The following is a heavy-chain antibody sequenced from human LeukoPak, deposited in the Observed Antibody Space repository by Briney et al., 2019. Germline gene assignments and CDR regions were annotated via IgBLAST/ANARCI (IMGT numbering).Heavy chain of an antibody. CDR2: ISGSGGST. Sequence: GGSLRPSCAASGFTFSSYAMSWVRQAPRKGLEWVSAISGSGGSTYYADSVKGRFTISRDNSKNTLYLQMNSLRAEDTAVYYCAKEYSSGGSYYFDYWGQGTLVTVSS. CDR3: AKEYSSGGSYYFDY. V-gene: IGHV3-23*01. CDR1: GFTFSSYA. D-gene: IGHD6-19*01. J-gene: IGHJ4*02.